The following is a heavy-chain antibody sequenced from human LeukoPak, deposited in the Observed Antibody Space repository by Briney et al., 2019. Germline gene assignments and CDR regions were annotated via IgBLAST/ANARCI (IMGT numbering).Heavy chain of an antibody. V-gene: IGHV3-53*01. D-gene: IGHD4/OR15-4a*01. CDR1: GFTVSSNS. CDR2: IYSDNT. Sequence: GGSLRLSCAASGFTVSSNSMSWVRQAPGKGLEWVSFIYSDNTHYSDSVKGRFTISRDNSKNTLHLQMNSLRAEDTAVYYCARRAGAYSHPYDYWGQGTLVTVSS. CDR3: ARRAGAYSHPYDY. J-gene: IGHJ4*02.